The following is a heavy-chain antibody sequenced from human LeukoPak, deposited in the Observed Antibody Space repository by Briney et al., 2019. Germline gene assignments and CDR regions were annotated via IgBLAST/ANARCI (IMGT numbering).Heavy chain of an antibody. Sequence: GASVKVSCKASGYTFTGYYMHWVRQAPGQGLEWMGWISAYNGNTNYAQKLQGRVTMTTDTSTSTAYMELRSLRSDDTAVYYCARVDGDYYYYGMDVWGQGTTVTVSS. CDR2: ISAYNGNT. V-gene: IGHV1-18*04. D-gene: IGHD5/OR15-5a*01. CDR1: GYTFTGYY. CDR3: ARVDGDYYYYGMDV. J-gene: IGHJ6*02.